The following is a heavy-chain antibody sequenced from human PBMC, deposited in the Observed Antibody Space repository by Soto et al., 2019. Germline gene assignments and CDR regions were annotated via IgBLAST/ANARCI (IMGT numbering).Heavy chain of an antibody. CDR3: ARASLSNWFDP. CDR2: IYHSGST. D-gene: IGHD3-16*02. Sequence: SETLSLTCAVSGGSISSGGYSWSWIRQPPGKGLKWIGYIYHSGSTYYNPSLKSRVTISVDRSKNQFSLKLSSVTAADTAVYYCARASLSNWFDPWGQGTLVTVS. J-gene: IGHJ5*02. CDR1: GGSISSGGYS. V-gene: IGHV4-30-2*01.